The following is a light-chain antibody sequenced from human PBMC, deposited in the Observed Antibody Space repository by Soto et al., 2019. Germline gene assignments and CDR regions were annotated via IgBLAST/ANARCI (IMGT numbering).Light chain of an antibody. J-gene: IGKJ1*01. CDR1: QSVRSSY. CDR2: GTS. CDR3: QQYGSSPRT. Sequence: EIVLTHSPGTLSLSPGEIATLSCRASQSVRSSYLAWYQQRPGQAPRLLIYGTSTRATGIPDRFSGSGSGADFTLTISRLEPEDFAVYYCQQYGSSPRTFGQGTKVDIK. V-gene: IGKV3-20*01.